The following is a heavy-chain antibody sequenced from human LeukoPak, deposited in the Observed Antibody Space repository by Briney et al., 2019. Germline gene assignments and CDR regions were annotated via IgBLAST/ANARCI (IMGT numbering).Heavy chain of an antibody. CDR1: GFTFSSYA. J-gene: IGHJ4*02. D-gene: IGHD5-18*01. V-gene: IGHV3-23*01. CDR2: ISGSGGST. Sequence: PGGSLRLSCAASGFTFSSYAMSWVRQAPGKGLVWVSAISGSGGSTYYADSVKGRFTISRDNSKNTLYLQMNSMRAEDTAVYFCAKEAVGTAVGVPYYFDYWGQGTLVTVSS. CDR3: AKEAVGTAVGVPYYFDY.